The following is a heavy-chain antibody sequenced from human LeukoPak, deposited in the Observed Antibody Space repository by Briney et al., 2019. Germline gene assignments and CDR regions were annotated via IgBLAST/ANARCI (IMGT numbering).Heavy chain of an antibody. D-gene: IGHD6-25*01. J-gene: IGHJ3*02. Sequence: SETLSLTCTVSGGSISSSSYYWGWIRQPPGKGLEWIGSIYYSGSTYYNPSLKSRVTISVDTSKNQFSLKLSSVTAADTAVYDCARGAASQYAFDIWGQGTVVTVSS. CDR3: ARGAASQYAFDI. CDR1: GGSISSSSYY. CDR2: IYYSGST. V-gene: IGHV4-39*07.